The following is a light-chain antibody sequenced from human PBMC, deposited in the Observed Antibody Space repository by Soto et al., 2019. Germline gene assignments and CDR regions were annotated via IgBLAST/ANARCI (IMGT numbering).Light chain of an antibody. CDR1: SSNIGAGYD. CDR2: GNS. Sequence: QSVLTQPPSVSGAPGQRVTISCTGSSSNIGAGYDVHWYQQLPGTAPKRLIYGNSNRPSGVPDRFSGSKSGTSASLAITGLQAEDEADYYCQSYDSSLSGSNVFGTGTKLTV. J-gene: IGLJ1*01. CDR3: QSYDSSLSGSNV. V-gene: IGLV1-40*01.